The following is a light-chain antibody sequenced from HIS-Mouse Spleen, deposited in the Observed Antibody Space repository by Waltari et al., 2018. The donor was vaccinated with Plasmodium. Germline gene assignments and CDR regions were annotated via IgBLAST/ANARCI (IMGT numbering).Light chain of an antibody. J-gene: IGLJ3*02. CDR2: EDS. Sequence: SYELTQPPSVSVSPGQTARITCPGDALPKKYAYWYQKKSGQAPVLVIYEDSKRPSGIPARFAGSSSGTMATLTISGAQVEDEADYYCYSTDSSGNHRVFGGGTKLTVL. V-gene: IGLV3-10*01. CDR1: ALPKKY. CDR3: YSTDSSGNHRV.